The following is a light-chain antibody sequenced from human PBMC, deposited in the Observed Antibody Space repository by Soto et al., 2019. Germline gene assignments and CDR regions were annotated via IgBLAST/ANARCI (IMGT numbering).Light chain of an antibody. J-gene: IGKJ5*01. CDR1: QSLLHSNGYNY. Sequence: DIVMTQSPLSLPVTPGGPASISCRSSQSLLHSNGYNYLDWYLQKPGQSPQLLIYLGSNRASGDXNXXSGSGSGTDFTLKISRVEAEDVGVYYCMQALQTPITFGQGTRLEIK. CDR2: LGS. V-gene: IGKV2-28*01. CDR3: MQALQTPIT.